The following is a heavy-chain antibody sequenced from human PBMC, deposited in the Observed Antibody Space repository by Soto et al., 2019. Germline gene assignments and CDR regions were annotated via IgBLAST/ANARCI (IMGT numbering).Heavy chain of an antibody. J-gene: IGHJ2*01. D-gene: IGHD3-9*01. CDR1: GFNFTYNA. CDR2: ISFNGRKK. Sequence: QEQLVESGGGVVRPGKSLRLSCEASGFNFTYNAMHWVRQAPGKGVEWVAVISFNGRKKFYARSVKGRFTISRDNSKNTLYLQINNLRPGDTAVYYCARDWLRRDDILTPSWNFNLWGQGTLVTAS. CDR3: ARDWLRRDDILTPSWNFNL. V-gene: IGHV3-30*04.